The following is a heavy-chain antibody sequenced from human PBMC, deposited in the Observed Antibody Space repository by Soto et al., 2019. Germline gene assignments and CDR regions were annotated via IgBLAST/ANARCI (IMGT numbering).Heavy chain of an antibody. Sequence: ASVKVSCKASGYTFTGYYMHWVRQAPGQGLEWMGWINPNSGGTNYAQKFQGWVTMTRDTSISTAYMELSRLRSDDTAVYYCARGVYYDILTGFDYWGQGTLVTVSS. D-gene: IGHD3-9*01. CDR2: INPNSGGT. V-gene: IGHV1-2*04. CDR1: GYTFTGYY. CDR3: ARGVYYDILTGFDY. J-gene: IGHJ4*02.